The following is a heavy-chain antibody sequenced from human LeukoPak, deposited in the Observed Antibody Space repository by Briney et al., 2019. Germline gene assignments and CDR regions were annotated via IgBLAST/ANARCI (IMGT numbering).Heavy chain of an antibody. V-gene: IGHV4-30-4*01. CDR1: GGSISSGDYY. CDR2: IYYSGST. CDR3: ARVPSPYYYGSGIGFIDP. D-gene: IGHD3-10*01. Sequence: PSETLSLTCTVSGGSISSGDYYWSWIRQPPGKGLEWIGYIYYSGSTYYSPSLKSRVTISVDTSKNQFSLKLSSVTAADTAVYYCARVPSPYYYGSGIGFIDPWGQGTLVTVSS. J-gene: IGHJ5*02.